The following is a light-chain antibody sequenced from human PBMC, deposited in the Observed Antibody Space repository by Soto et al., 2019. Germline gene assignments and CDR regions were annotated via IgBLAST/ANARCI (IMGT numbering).Light chain of an antibody. CDR2: GVS. CDR3: QSYNDWPFA. Sequence: EIVMTQSPATLSVSPGERVTLSCRASESLFGFLAWYQHKPGQAPRLLIYGVSTKDTGVPARFSGSGSATDFTLTITSLQSDDSAVYYCQSYNDWPFAFGQGTKLEI. V-gene: IGKV3-15*01. J-gene: IGKJ2*01. CDR1: ESLFGF.